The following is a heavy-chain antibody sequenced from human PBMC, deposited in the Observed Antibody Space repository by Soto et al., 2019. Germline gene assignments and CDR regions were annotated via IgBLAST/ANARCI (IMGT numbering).Heavy chain of an antibody. D-gene: IGHD6-6*01. J-gene: IGHJ4*02. V-gene: IGHV1-8*01. CDR2: MNPNSGNT. CDR1: GYTFTSYD. Sequence: QVQLVQSGAEVKKPGASVKVSCKASGYTFTSYDINWVRQATGQGLEWMGWMNPNSGNTGYAQKFQGRVTRARHTSISTAYMELSSMRSKDTAVYYCATAQYSSSSEDFDYWGQGTLVTVSS. CDR3: ATAQYSSSSEDFDY.